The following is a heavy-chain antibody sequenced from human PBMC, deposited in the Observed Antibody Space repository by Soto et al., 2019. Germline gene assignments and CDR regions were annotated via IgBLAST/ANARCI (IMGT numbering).Heavy chain of an antibody. CDR2: IYPGDSDT. CDR1: GYSFTSYW. D-gene: IGHD3-3*01. CDR3: ARLSRYDFWSGYYGGPDY. V-gene: IGHV5-51*01. Sequence: KVSCKGSGYSFTSYWIGWVRQMPGKGLEWMGIIYPGDSDTRYSPSFQGQVTISADKSISTAYLQWSSLKASDTAMYYCARLSRYDFWSGYYGGPDYWGQGTLVTVS. J-gene: IGHJ4*02.